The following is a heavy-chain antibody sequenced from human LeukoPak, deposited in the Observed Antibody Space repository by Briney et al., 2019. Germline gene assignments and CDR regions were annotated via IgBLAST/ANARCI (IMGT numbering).Heavy chain of an antibody. J-gene: IGHJ4*02. Sequence: GGSLRLSCAASGFTFSSYAMHWVRQAPGKGLEWVAVISYDGSNKYYADSVKGRFTISRDSSKNTLYLQMNSLRAEDTAVYYCARDLGVYYDSSGPGGYWGQGTLVTVSS. CDR2: ISYDGSNK. D-gene: IGHD3-22*01. V-gene: IGHV3-30-3*01. CDR3: ARDLGVYYDSSGPGGY. CDR1: GFTFSSYA.